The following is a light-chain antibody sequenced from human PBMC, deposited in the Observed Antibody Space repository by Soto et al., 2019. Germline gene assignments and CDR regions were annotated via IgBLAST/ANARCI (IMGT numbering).Light chain of an antibody. J-gene: IGKJ3*01. CDR1: QSVASSH. Sequence: EIVLSRSPGTLSLSLGESGKRSWRASQSVASSHLAWYRQKPGQTPRLLIYDASSRATGIPDRISGRGSGTDFTLTISRLEPEDFAVYYCQQYGSAPFTFGPGTKVDIK. CDR3: QQYGSAPFT. V-gene: IGKV3-20*01. CDR2: DAS.